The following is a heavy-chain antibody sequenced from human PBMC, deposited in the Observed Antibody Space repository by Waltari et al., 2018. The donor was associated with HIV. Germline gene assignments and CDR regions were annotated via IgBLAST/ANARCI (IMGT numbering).Heavy chain of an antibody. D-gene: IGHD4-17*01. J-gene: IGHJ4*02. CDR3: AKPTVASGDCCDY. V-gene: IGHV3-33*06. Sequence: QVVLVESGGGVVQPGRSLRLSCTASGFTFSSYGMHWVRQSPGKGLEWVAVIWYDGSNQYYGDSVRGRFTISRDNSDNTLYLEMNNLRAEDTAVYYCAKPTVASGDCCDYWGQGTLVTVSS. CDR2: IWYDGSNQ. CDR1: GFTFSSYG.